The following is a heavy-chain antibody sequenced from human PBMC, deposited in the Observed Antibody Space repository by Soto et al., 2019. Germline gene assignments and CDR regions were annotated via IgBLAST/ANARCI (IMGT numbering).Heavy chain of an antibody. CDR3: ARESGDSRSWYWPDYYYYYYMDV. Sequence: EVQLVESGGGLVQPGGSLRLSCAASGFTFSSYWMSWVRQAPGKGLEWVANIKQDGSEKYYVDSVKGRFTISRDNAKNSLYLQMNSLRAEDTAVYYCARESGDSRSWYWPDYYYYYYMDVWGKGTTVTVSS. V-gene: IGHV3-7*01. CDR2: IKQDGSEK. D-gene: IGHD6-13*01. CDR1: GFTFSSYW. J-gene: IGHJ6*03.